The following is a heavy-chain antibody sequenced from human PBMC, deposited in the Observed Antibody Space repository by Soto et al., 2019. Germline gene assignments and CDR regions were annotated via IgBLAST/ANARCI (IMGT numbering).Heavy chain of an antibody. V-gene: IGHV1-8*01. D-gene: IGHD6-13*01. J-gene: IGHJ6*02. Sequence: ASVKVSCKASGYTFTSYDINWVRQATGQGLEWMGWMNPNSGNTGYAQKFQGRVTMTRNTSISTAYMELSSLRSEDTAVYYCASSRRRGIAAAGTSYYYGMDVWVQGTTVTVSS. CDR2: MNPNSGNT. CDR1: GYTFTSYD. CDR3: ASSRRRGIAAAGTSYYYGMDV.